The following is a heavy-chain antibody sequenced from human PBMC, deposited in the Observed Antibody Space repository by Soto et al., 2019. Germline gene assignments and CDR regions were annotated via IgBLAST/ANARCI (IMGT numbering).Heavy chain of an antibody. CDR1: GFTFSSFG. Sequence: QVQLVESGGGVVQPGRSLRLSCAASGFTFSSFGMHWVRQAPGKGLEWVAAASYDGSYKYYADSVKGRFTISRDNSKNTLKLQMNSLRAEDRAVYYGAKERAVGATAPYFDYWGHGTLVTVSS. J-gene: IGHJ4*01. CDR2: ASYDGSYK. D-gene: IGHD2-15*01. CDR3: AKERAVGATAPYFDY. V-gene: IGHV3-30*18.